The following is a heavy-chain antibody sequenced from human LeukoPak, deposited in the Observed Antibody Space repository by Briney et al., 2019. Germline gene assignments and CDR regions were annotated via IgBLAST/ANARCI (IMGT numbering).Heavy chain of an antibody. J-gene: IGHJ4*02. Sequence: SETLSLTCAIYGGSFSAYYWNWIRQPPGKGLEWIGEINHSGSTNYNPSLKSRVTISVDTSKNQFSLKVTSVTAADTAVYYCASAYYDILGGHFDYWGQGTLVTVSS. CDR2: INHSGST. CDR1: GGSFSAYY. CDR3: ASAYYDILGGHFDY. V-gene: IGHV4-34*01. D-gene: IGHD3-9*01.